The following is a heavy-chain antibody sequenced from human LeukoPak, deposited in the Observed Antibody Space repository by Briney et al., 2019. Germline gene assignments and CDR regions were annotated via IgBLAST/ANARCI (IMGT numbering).Heavy chain of an antibody. D-gene: IGHD2-2*01. V-gene: IGHV4-34*01. CDR2: INHSGST. Sequence: SETLSLTCAVYGGSFSGYYWSWLRQPPGKGLEWIGEINHSGSTNYNPSLKSRVTISVDTSKNQFSLKLSSVTAADTAVYYCARTPAGYCSSTSCRHFDYWGQGTLVTVSS. CDR3: ARTPAGYCSSTSCRHFDY. J-gene: IGHJ4*02. CDR1: GGSFSGYY.